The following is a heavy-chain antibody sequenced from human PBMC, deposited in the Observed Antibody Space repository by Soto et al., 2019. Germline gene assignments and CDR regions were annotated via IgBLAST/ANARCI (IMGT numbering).Heavy chain of an antibody. V-gene: IGHV3-66*01. J-gene: IGHJ6*02. CDR2: IYSGGST. D-gene: IGHD4-17*01. CDR1: GFTVSSNY. CDR3: ARDLAYGTYYYGMDV. Sequence: PGGSLRLSCAASGFTVSSNYMSWVRQAPGKGLEWVSVIYSGGSTYYADSVKGRFTISRDNAKNSLYLQMNSLRAEDTAVYYCARDLAYGTYYYGMDVWGQGTTVTVSS.